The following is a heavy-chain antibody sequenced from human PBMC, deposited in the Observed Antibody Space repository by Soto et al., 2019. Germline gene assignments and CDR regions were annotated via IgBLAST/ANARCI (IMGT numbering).Heavy chain of an antibody. Sequence: PSETLSLTSPFSSGPISSGGYYWSWIRQHPGKGLEWIGYIYYSGSTNYNPSLRSRVTISVDTSKNQFSLKLSSVTAADTAVYFCARDQGDCSGGSCYFDYWGQGTLVTVSS. V-gene: IGHV4-61*08. J-gene: IGHJ4*02. CDR2: IYYSGST. D-gene: IGHD2-15*01. CDR3: ARDQGDCSGGSCYFDY. CDR1: SGPISSGGYY.